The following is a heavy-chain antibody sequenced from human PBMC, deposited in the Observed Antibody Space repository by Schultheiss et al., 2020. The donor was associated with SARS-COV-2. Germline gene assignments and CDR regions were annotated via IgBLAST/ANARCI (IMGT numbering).Heavy chain of an antibody. CDR1: GGSISSYY. CDR3: ALSDVGGGPFDY. J-gene: IGHJ4*02. D-gene: IGHD3-16*01. CDR2: IYYSGST. Sequence: SETLSLTCTVSGGSISSYYWSWIRQPPGKGLEWIGYIYYSGSTNYNPSLKSRVTISVDTSKNQFSLKLSSVTAADTAVYYCALSDVGGGPFDYWGQGTLVTVSS. V-gene: IGHV4-59*08.